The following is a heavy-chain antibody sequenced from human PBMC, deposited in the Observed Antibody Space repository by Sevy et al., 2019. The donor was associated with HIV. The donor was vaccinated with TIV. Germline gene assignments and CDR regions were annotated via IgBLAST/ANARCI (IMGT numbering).Heavy chain of an antibody. Sequence: GGSLRLSCAASGFTFSTYGFHWVRQAPGKGLEWVAVIWFDGSNKYYADSVKGRFTISRDKSKNTLYLQMNSLRAEDTAVYYCARDRTRPYYFDYWGHGTLVTVSS. CDR3: ARDRTRPYYFDY. CDR2: IWFDGSNK. V-gene: IGHV3-33*01. J-gene: IGHJ4*01. D-gene: IGHD6-6*01. CDR1: GFTFSTYG.